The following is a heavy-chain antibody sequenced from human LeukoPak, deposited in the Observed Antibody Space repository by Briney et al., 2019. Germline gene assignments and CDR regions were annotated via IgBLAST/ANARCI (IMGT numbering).Heavy chain of an antibody. Sequence: SETLSLTCTVSGDSISSGDYYWSWIRQPAGKGLEWIGRISSSGSTNYNPSLKSRVTISVDMSKNQFSLKLSSVTAADTAVYYCARGPLYYYGSGSYFDYWGQGTLVTVSS. V-gene: IGHV4-61*02. CDR1: GDSISSGDYY. D-gene: IGHD3-10*01. J-gene: IGHJ4*02. CDR3: ARGPLYYYGSGSYFDY. CDR2: ISSSGST.